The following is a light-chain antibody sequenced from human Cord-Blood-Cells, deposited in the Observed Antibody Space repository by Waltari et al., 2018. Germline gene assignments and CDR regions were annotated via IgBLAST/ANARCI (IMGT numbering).Light chain of an antibody. Sequence: QSALTQPASVSGSPGQSITIPCTGTSGDVGSYNLVSWYQQHPGKAPKLMIYEGSKRTSGLANRFSGSKSGNTASLTITGRQAEDEADYYCCSYAGSSTLVFGGETKLPVL. CDR3: CSYAGSSTLV. J-gene: IGLJ3*02. V-gene: IGLV2-23*01. CDR2: EGS. CDR1: SGDVGSYNL.